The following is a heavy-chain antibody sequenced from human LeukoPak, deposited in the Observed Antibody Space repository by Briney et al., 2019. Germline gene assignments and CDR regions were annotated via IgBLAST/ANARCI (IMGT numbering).Heavy chain of an antibody. CDR1: GYSFTNYW. J-gene: IGHJ4*02. V-gene: IGHV5-51*01. CDR2: IYPGDSDT. D-gene: IGHD2-2*01. CDR3: ARGNHCGSTSCALDY. Sequence: GESLKISCKGSGYSFTNYWIGWVRQMPGNGLEWMGIIYPGDSDTRYSPSFQGQVTISADKSIATAYLQWSSLKASDTAMYYCARGNHCGSTSCALDYWGQGTLVTVSS.